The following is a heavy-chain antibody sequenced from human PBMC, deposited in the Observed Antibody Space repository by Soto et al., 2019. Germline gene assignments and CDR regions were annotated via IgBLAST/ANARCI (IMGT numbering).Heavy chain of an antibody. D-gene: IGHD3-10*01. CDR2: IYYSGST. CDR3: ARHRGSGSYSQPSYYYYYMDV. J-gene: IGHJ6*03. CDR1: GGSISSSSYY. Sequence: SEPLSLTCTVSGGSISSSSYYWGWIRQPPGKGLEWIGSIYYSGSTYYNPSLKSRFTISVDTSKNQFSLKLKSVTAADTAVYYCARHRGSGSYSQPSYYYYYMDVWGKGTTVTVSS. V-gene: IGHV4-39*01.